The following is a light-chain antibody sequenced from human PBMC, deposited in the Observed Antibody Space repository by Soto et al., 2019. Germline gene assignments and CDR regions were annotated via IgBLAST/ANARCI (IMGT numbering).Light chain of an antibody. J-gene: IGKJ5*01. CDR3: QQSYSTVT. CDR2: AAS. CDR1: QSISSY. Sequence: SQMTQSPSSLSASVGGSVTMTLRASQSISSYLKWYQQKPGKATKLLIYAASSLQSGVPSRFSGSGSGTDFTLTISSLQPEDFATYYCQQSYSTVTFGQGTRLETK. V-gene: IGKV1-39*01.